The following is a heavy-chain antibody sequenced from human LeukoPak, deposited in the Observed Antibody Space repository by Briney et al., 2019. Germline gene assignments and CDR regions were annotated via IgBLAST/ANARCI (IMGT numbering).Heavy chain of an antibody. CDR1: GYTFTSYY. Sequence: ASVKVSCKASGYTFTSYYMHWVRQAPGQGLECMGIINPSGGSTSYAQKFQGRVTMTRDTSTSTVYMELSSLRSEDTAVYYCARDNPGLTDTDAFDIWGQGTMVTVSS. CDR3: ARDNPGLTDTDAFDI. D-gene: IGHD1-14*01. V-gene: IGHV1-46*01. CDR2: INPSGGST. J-gene: IGHJ3*02.